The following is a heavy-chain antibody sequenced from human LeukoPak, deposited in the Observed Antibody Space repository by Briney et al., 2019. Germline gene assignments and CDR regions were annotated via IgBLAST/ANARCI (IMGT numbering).Heavy chain of an antibody. Sequence: GGSLRLSCAASGFTVSSNYMSWIRQAPGKGLEWVSYISSSGSTIYYADSVKGRFTISRDNAKNSLYLQMNSLRAEDTAVYYCAREHYYDSSGSPGDDYWGQGTLVTVSS. D-gene: IGHD3-22*01. CDR1: GFTVSSNY. J-gene: IGHJ4*02. V-gene: IGHV3-11*01. CDR2: ISSSGSTI. CDR3: AREHYYDSSGSPGDDY.